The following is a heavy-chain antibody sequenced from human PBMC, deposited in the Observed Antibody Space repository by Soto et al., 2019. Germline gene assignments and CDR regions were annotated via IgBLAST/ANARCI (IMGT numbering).Heavy chain of an antibody. CDR2: IYWDDYR. Sequence: QITLKESGPTLVKPTQTLTLTCTFSGFSLSTSGVGVGWIRQPPRKALEWLALIYWDDYRRYSPSLRSRLTIAKDTSKHPVLLTTNIMDSLDTATYYCARITPSESSGYYPDYWGQGTLVTVSS. V-gene: IGHV2-5*02. CDR1: GFSLSTSGVG. D-gene: IGHD3-22*01. J-gene: IGHJ4*02. CDR3: ARITPSESSGYYPDY.